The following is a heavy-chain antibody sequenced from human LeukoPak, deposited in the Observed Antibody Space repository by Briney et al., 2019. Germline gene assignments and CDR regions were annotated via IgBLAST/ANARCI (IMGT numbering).Heavy chain of an antibody. CDR1: GFTFSSYW. V-gene: IGHV3-7*01. J-gene: IGHJ4*02. CDR3: ASWRWLQSDFDY. D-gene: IGHD5-24*01. Sequence: GGSLRLSCAASGFTFSSYWMSWVRQAPGKGLEWVANIKQDGSEKYYVDSVKGRFTISRDNAKNSLYLQMNSLRAEDTAVYCCASWRWLQSDFDYWGQGTLVTVSS. CDR2: IKQDGSEK.